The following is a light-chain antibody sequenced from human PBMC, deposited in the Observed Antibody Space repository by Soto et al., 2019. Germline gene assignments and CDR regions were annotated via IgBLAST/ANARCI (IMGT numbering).Light chain of an antibody. J-gene: IGKJ1*01. V-gene: IGKV1-39*01. CDR2: AAS. Sequence: DIQMTQSPSALSASVGDRVTITCRASQRINNYLNWYRQKPGKAPKLLIYAASSLQSGVPSRFTGSGSGTDFTLTISSLQPEDFATYYCHQSYSLPEAFGQGTKV. CDR1: QRINNY. CDR3: HQSYSLPEA.